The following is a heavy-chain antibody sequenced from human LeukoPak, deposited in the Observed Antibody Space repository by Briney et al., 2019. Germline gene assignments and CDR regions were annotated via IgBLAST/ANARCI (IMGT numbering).Heavy chain of an antibody. CDR3: ARELPGGITMIVVVTAFDI. J-gene: IGHJ3*02. CDR1: GFTFSSYW. Sequence: GGSLRLSRAASGFTFSSYWMSWVRQAPGKGLEWVANIKQDGSEKYYVDSVKGRFTISRDNAKNSLYLQMNSLRAEDTAVYYCARELPGGITMIVVVTAFDIWGQGTMVTVSS. V-gene: IGHV3-7*05. D-gene: IGHD3-22*01. CDR2: IKQDGSEK.